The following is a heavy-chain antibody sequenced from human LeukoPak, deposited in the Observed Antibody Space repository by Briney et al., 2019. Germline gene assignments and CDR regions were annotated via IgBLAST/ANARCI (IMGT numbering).Heavy chain of an antibody. CDR1: GFTVSSAY. Sequence: GGSLRLSCAASGFTVSSAYVSWVRQAPGKGLEWVSAIRDSGSSTHYADSVKGRFTTSRDNSKNTLFLQMNSLRAEDTAIYYCAKYGPQDSGSSHFDYWGQGALVTVSS. CDR3: AKYGPQDSGSSHFDY. CDR2: IRDSGSST. J-gene: IGHJ4*02. D-gene: IGHD1-26*01. V-gene: IGHV3-23*01.